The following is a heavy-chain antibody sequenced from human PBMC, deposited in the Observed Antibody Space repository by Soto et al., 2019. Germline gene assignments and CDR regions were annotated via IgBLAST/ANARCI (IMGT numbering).Heavy chain of an antibody. D-gene: IGHD6-6*01. CDR1: GFTFSSYS. CDR2: ISSSSSYI. V-gene: IGHV3-21*01. Sequence: GGSLRLSCAASGFTFSSYSMNWVRQAPGKGLEWVSSISSSSSYIYYADSVKGRFTISRDNAKNSLYLQMNGLRAEDTAVYYCARAGEYSSSSFDYWGQGTLVTVSS. J-gene: IGHJ4*02. CDR3: ARAGEYSSSSFDY.